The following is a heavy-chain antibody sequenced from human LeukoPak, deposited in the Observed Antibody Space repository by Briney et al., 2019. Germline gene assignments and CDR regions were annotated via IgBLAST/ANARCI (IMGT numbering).Heavy chain of an antibody. D-gene: IGHD6-13*01. CDR1: GFTFSSYG. CDR3: AKDYRAAASPSPSWFDP. J-gene: IGHJ5*02. V-gene: IGHV3-30*18. Sequence: GGSLRLSCAASGFTFSSYGMHWVRQAPGKGLEWVAVISYDGSNKYYADSVKGRFTISRDNSKNTLYPQMNSLRAEDTAVYYCAKDYRAAASPSPSWFDPWGQGTLVTVSS. CDR2: ISYDGSNK.